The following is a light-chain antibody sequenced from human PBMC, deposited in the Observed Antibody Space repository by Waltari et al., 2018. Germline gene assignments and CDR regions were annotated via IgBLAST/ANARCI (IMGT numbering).Light chain of an antibody. CDR1: SSDIGNYNI. V-gene: IGLV2-23*02. CDR3: SSYAGSAISV. J-gene: IGLJ3*02. CDR2: DVY. Sequence: QSALTQAATVSGSPGQSITISCSGTSSDIGNYNIVSWYQQHPGKAPTLIIYDVYKRPSGVSNRFSGSKSGNTAFLAISGLQTADEADYYCSSYAGSAISVFGGGTKLTVL.